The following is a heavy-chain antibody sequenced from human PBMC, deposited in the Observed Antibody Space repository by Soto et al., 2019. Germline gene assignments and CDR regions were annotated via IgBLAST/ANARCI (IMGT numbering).Heavy chain of an antibody. J-gene: IGHJ4*02. CDR1: GGSISSGGYY. CDR2: IYYSGST. V-gene: IGHV4-31*03. Sequence: SSETLSLTCTVSGGSISSGGYYWSWIRQHPGKGLEWIGYIYYSGSTYYNPSLKSRVTISVDTSKNQFSLKLSSVTAADTAVYYCARAAVYYYDSSALDYWGQGTLVTVSS. CDR3: ARAAVYYYDSSALDY. D-gene: IGHD3-22*01.